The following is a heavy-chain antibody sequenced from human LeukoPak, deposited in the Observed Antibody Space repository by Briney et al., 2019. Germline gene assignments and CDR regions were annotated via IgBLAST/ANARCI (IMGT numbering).Heavy chain of an antibody. J-gene: IGHJ5*02. Sequence: GGSLRLSCAASGFPLNRFAMSWVRQAPGKGLEGVSAVSGPGGGTYYADSVKGRFTISRDNSKNTVYLQMNSLRVNDTAVYYCAKSYMVRDWFDPWGQGTLVTVSS. D-gene: IGHD3-10*01. CDR2: VSGPGGGT. CDR3: AKSYMVRDWFDP. V-gene: IGHV3-23*01. CDR1: GFPLNRFA.